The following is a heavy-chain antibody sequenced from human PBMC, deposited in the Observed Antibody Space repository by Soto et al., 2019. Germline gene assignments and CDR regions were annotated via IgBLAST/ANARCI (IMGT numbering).Heavy chain of an antibody. CDR3: ARDRRMIDNSYFDS. V-gene: IGHV4-30-4*01. CDR1: GGSISSDDYY. D-gene: IGHD3-22*01. CDR2: IFYSGTT. Sequence: SETLSLTCSVSGGSISSDDYYWSWIRQPPGRGLEWIGYIFYSGTTFYNPSLKSRVTISVDTSKNQFSLNLSTVTAADTAVYYCARDRRMIDNSYFDSWGQGALVTVSS. J-gene: IGHJ4*02.